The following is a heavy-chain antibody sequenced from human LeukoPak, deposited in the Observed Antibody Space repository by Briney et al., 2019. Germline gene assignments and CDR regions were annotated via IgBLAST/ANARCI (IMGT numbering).Heavy chain of an antibody. V-gene: IGHV4-59*08. J-gene: IGHJ6*02. Sequence: PSETPSLTCTVSGGSISSYYWSWIRQPPGKGLEWIGYIYYSGSTNYNPSLKSRVTISVDTSNNQFSLRLSSVTAADTAVYYCARSSPQYYYYYGMDVWGQGTTVTVSS. CDR1: GGSISSYY. CDR2: IYYSGST. CDR3: ARSSPQYYYYYGMDV.